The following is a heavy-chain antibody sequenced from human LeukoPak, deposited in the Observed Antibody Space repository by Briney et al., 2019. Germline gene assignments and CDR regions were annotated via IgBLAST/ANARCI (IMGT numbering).Heavy chain of an antibody. CDR3: ARDPPLAAADPPFQH. J-gene: IGHJ1*01. D-gene: IGHD6-13*01. CDR1: GFTFSSYS. CDR2: ISSSSSYI. Sequence: PGGSLRLSCAASGFTFSSYSMNWVRQAPGKGLEWVSSISSSSSYIYYADSVKGRFTISRDNAKNSLYLQMNSLRAEDTAVYYCARDPPLAAADPPFQHWGQGTLVTVSS. V-gene: IGHV3-21*01.